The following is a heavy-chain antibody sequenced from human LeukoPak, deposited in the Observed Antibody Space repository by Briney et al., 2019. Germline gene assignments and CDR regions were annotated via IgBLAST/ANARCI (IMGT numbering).Heavy chain of an antibody. Sequence: PGGSLRLSCAASGFTFSGFAMHWVRQAPGKGLEWVAVISYDGSNKYYADSVKGRFTISRDSSKNTLYLQMNILRAEDTAVYYCARESRIVGASDAFDIWGQGTMVTVSS. CDR1: GFTFSGFA. CDR2: ISYDGSNK. D-gene: IGHD1-26*01. CDR3: ARESRIVGASDAFDI. V-gene: IGHV3-30-3*01. J-gene: IGHJ3*02.